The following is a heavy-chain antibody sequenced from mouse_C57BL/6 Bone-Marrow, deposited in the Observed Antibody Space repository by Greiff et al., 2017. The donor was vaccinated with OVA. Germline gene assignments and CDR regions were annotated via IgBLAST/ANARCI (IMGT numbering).Heavy chain of an antibody. J-gene: IGHJ2*01. V-gene: IGHV5-6*02. CDR2: ISSGGSYT. D-gene: IGHD6-5*01. CDR1: GFTFSSYG. CDR3: ARSYYYFDY. Sequence: DVMLVESGGDLVKPGGSLKLSCAASGFTFSSYGMSWVRQTPDKRLEWVATISSGGSYTYYPDSVKGRFTIYRDNAKNTLYLQMSSLKSEDTAMYYCARSYYYFDYWGQGTTLTVSS.